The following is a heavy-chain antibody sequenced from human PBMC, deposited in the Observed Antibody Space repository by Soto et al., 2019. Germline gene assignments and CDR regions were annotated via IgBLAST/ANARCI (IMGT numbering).Heavy chain of an antibody. CDR1: GFSFSSYG. Sequence: EEQVLESGGGLVQPGGSLRLSCIASGFSFSSYGMSWVRQAPGKGLEWVSGISGGNDRTYYADSVKGRFTIPRDNSKNTIYLQMNSLRADDTAVYYCAKDGPYISGIRGNFDCWGQGTLVTVSS. V-gene: IGHV3-23*01. CDR2: ISGGNDRT. CDR3: AKDGPYISGIRGNFDC. D-gene: IGHD3-10*01. J-gene: IGHJ4*02.